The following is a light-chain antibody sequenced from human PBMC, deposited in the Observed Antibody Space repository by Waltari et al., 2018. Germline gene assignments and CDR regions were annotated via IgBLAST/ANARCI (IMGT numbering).Light chain of an antibody. V-gene: IGKV3-15*01. CDR3: QQYNNWPPYT. CDR1: RSVNSN. J-gene: IGKJ2*01. Sequence: EVLMTQSPATLSVSPGERATLSCRASRSVNSNLAWYQQKPGQAPRLLIYGASTRATGIPARFSGSGSGTEFTLTISSLQSEDFVVYFCQQYNNWPPYTFGQGTKLEIK. CDR2: GAS.